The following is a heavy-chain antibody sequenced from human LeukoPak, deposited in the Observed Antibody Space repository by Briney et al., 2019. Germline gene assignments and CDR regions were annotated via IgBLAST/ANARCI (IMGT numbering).Heavy chain of an antibody. Sequence: GGSLRLSCTASGFTFGDYAMSWFRQAPGKGLEWVGFIRSEAFGGTTEYAASVKGRFTMSRDDSKSIAYLQMNSLKTEDTAVYYCTRDAYMLGKYWGQGTLVTISS. CDR2: IRSEAFGGTT. CDR1: GFTFGDYA. J-gene: IGHJ4*02. D-gene: IGHD3-10*02. CDR3: TRDAYMLGKY. V-gene: IGHV3-49*03.